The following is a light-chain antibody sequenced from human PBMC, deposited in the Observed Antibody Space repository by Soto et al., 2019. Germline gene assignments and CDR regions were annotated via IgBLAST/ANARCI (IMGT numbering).Light chain of an antibody. V-gene: IGKV3-15*01. CDR2: GAS. Sequence: DIVMTQSPATLSMSPGERATLSCRASQTINNNLAWNQQKPGQAPRLLIYGASTRATGIPERFSGSGSGTEFTLTISSLQSEDFAVYYCQQSDKWPWTFGQGTKVEIK. J-gene: IGKJ1*01. CDR3: QQSDKWPWT. CDR1: QTINNN.